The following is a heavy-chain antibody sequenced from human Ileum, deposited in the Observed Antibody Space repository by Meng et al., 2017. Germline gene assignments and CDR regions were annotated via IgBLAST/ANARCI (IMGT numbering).Heavy chain of an antibody. V-gene: IGHV1-8*03. Sequence: ASVKVSCKASGYTFTSYDINWVRQATGQGLERMGWMNPNSGNTGYAQKFQGRVTITRNTSISTAYMELSSLRSEDTAVYYCARGITADDAFDIWGQGTMVTVSS. J-gene: IGHJ3*02. CDR3: ARGITADDAFDI. CDR2: MNPNSGNT. D-gene: IGHD6-25*01. CDR1: GYTFTSYD.